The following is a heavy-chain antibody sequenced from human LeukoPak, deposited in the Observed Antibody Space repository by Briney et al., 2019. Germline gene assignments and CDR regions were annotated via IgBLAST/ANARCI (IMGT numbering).Heavy chain of an antibody. CDR2: IWYDGSNK. CDR1: GFTFSSYG. V-gene: IGHV3-33*01. CDR3: ARASYYYYDSSGISFDY. Sequence: GRSLRLSCAASGFTFSSYGMHWVRQASGKGLEWVAVIWYDGSNKYYADSVKGRFTISRDNSKNTLYLQMNSLRAEDTAVYYCARASYYYYDSSGISFDYWGQGTLVTVSS. D-gene: IGHD3-22*01. J-gene: IGHJ4*02.